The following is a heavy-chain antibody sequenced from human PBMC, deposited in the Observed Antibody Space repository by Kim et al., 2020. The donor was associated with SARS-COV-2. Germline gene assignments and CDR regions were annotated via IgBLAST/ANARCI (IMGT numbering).Heavy chain of an antibody. CDR2: ISSSSSTI. Sequence: GGSLRLSCAASGFTFSSYSMNWVRQAPGKGLEWVSYISSSSSTIYYADFVKGRFTISRENAKNSLYLQMNSLRDEDTAGSYCARDRVIVVVIAIFSASDHAYGVYVWGQGTTVTVPS. D-gene: IGHD2-21*01. V-gene: IGHV3-48*02. CDR3: ARDRVIVVVIAIFSASDHAYGVYV. J-gene: IGHJ6*02. CDR1: GFTFSSYS.